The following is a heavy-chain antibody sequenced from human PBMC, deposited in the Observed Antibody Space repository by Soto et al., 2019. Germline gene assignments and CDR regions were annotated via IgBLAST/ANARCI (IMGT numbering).Heavy chain of an antibody. Sequence: QVQLVESGGGVVQPGMSLRLSCAASGFIFNEYGMHWVRQAPGKGLEWVAVIWYDGSNKYYADSVKGRFTISRDNSKNTMSPQMNSLRAEDTAVYYCARWGCSGTNCNLNQRSYDLWGQGPLGTGSS. CDR1: GFIFNEYG. J-gene: IGHJ4*02. CDR2: IWYDGSNK. CDR3: ARWGCSGTNCNLNQRSYDL. V-gene: IGHV3-33*03. D-gene: IGHD2-15*01.